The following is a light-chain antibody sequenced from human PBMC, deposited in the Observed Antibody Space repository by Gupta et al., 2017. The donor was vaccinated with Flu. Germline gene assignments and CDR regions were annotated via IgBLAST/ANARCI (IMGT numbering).Light chain of an antibody. CDR3: QQYHNWPPLT. Sequence: EVVMTQSPATLSVSPGERATLSCRASQSLRSDLAWYQQKPGQAPRLLIYGASTRATGIPARFSGSGYGTDFTLTISSRQSEDFAVYYCQQYHNWPPLTFGQGTRLEIK. CDR2: GAS. J-gene: IGKJ5*01. V-gene: IGKV3-15*01. CDR1: QSLRSD.